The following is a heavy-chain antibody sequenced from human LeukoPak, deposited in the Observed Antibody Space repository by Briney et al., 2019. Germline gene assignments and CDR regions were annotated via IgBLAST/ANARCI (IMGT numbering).Heavy chain of an antibody. CDR1: GFTFSSYA. D-gene: IGHD5-18*01. J-gene: IGHJ4*02. Sequence: PGGSLRLSYAASGFTFSSYAMHWVRQAPGKGLEWVAVISYDGSNKYYADSVKGRFTISRDNSKNTLYLQMNSLRAEDTAVYYCARDLGGVARGYSYGYLLDYWGQGTLVTVSS. V-gene: IGHV3-30*04. CDR2: ISYDGSNK. CDR3: ARDLGGVARGYSYGYLLDY.